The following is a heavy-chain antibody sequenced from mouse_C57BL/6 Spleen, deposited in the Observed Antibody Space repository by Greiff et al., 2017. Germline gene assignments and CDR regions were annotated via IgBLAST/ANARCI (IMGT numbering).Heavy chain of an antibody. CDR1: GYTFTSYW. CDR2: IHPNSGST. CDR3: ARFITTVVATGDY. D-gene: IGHD1-1*01. J-gene: IGHJ2*01. V-gene: IGHV1-64*01. Sequence: QVQLQQPGAELVKPGASVKLSCKASGYTFTSYWMHWVKQRPGQGLEWIGMIHPNSGSTNYNEKFKSKATLTVDKSSSPAYMQLSSLTSEDSAVYYCARFITTVVATGDYWGQGTTLTVSS.